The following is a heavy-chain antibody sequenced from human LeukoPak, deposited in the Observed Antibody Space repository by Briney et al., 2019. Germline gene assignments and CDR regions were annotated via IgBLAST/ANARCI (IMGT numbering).Heavy chain of an antibody. CDR3: ARDNSGYVFVY. Sequence: GRSLRLSCAASGFTFSSYAMHWVRQAPGKGLEWVAVISYDGSNKYYADSVKGRFTISRDNSKNTLYLQMNSLRAEDTAVYYCARDNSGYVFVYWGQGTLVTVSS. V-gene: IGHV3-30-3*01. J-gene: IGHJ4*02. CDR1: GFTFSSYA. CDR2: ISYDGSNK. D-gene: IGHD5-12*01.